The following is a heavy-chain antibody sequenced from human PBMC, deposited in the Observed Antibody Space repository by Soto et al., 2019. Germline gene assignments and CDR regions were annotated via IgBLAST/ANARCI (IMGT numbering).Heavy chain of an antibody. CDR2: INPNSGGT. D-gene: IGHD5-18*01. CDR1: GYTFTGYY. J-gene: IGHJ4*02. Sequence: ASVKVSCKASGYTFTGYYMHWVRQAPGQGLEWMGWINPNSGGTNYAQKFQGWVTMTRDTSTSTAYMELRSLRSDDTAVYYCARSRSGYSYAAPLDYWGQGTLVTVSS. V-gene: IGHV1-2*04. CDR3: ARSRSGYSYAAPLDY.